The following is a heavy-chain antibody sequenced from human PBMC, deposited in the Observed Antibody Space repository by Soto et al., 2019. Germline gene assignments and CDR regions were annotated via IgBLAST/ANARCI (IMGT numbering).Heavy chain of an antibody. Sequence: QVQLQESGPGLVKPSGTLSLTCAVSGGSISSSNWWSWVRQPPGKGLEWIGEIYHSGSTNYNPSRKSRVTVSVYKTKNQFSLRLSSVTAADTAVYYCARRLDYYGSGSQARGYFDYWGQGTLVTVSS. CDR1: GGSISSSNW. V-gene: IGHV4-4*02. CDR2: IYHSGST. J-gene: IGHJ4*02. D-gene: IGHD3-10*01. CDR3: ARRLDYYGSGSQARGYFDY.